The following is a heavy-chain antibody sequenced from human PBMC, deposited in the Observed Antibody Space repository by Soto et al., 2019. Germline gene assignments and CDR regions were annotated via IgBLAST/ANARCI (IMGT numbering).Heavy chain of an antibody. V-gene: IGHV3-23*01. CDR3: AKDRWFGELHGDY. J-gene: IGHJ4*02. D-gene: IGHD3-10*01. Sequence: GWSLRLSCAASGFTFSSYAMSWVRQAPGKGLEWVSAISGSGGSTYYADSVKGRFTISRDNSKNTLYLQMNSLRAEDTAVYYCAKDRWFGELHGDYWGQGTLVTVSS. CDR1: GFTFSSYA. CDR2: ISGSGGST.